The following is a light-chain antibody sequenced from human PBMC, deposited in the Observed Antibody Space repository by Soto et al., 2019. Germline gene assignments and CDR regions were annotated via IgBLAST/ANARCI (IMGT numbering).Light chain of an antibody. V-gene: IGKV1-9*01. CDR3: QKLNTFLLT. CDR1: QDISSS. CDR2: DAS. J-gene: IGKJ5*01. Sequence: IQLTQSPSRLSASVGDRVTVTLRASQDISSSLAWYQQKSGKAPKPLIYDASTLQSGVPSRFSGSGSGTEFSLTINSLQPEDFATYYCQKLNTFLLTFGQGTLLAIK.